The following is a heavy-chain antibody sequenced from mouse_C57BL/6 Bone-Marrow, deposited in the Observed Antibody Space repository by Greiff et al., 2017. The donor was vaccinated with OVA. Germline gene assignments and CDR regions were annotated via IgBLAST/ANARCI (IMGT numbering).Heavy chain of an antibody. CDR3: VRQGYYVSSFYAMDY. CDR1: GFSFNTYA. V-gene: IGHV10-1*01. Sequence: EVMLVESGGGLVQPKGSLKLSCAASGFSFNTYAMNWVRQAPGKGLEWVARIRSKSNNYATYYADSVKDRFTISRDDSESMLYLQMNNLKTEDTAMYYCVRQGYYVSSFYAMDYWGQGTSVTVSS. CDR2: IRSKSNNYAT. J-gene: IGHJ4*01. D-gene: IGHD1-1*01.